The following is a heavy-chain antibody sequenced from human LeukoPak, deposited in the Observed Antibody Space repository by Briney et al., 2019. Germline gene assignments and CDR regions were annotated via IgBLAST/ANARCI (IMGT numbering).Heavy chain of an antibody. CDR3: ARDWYYYDSSGYSLFDY. J-gene: IGHJ4*02. V-gene: IGHV3-7*01. Sequence: PGGSLRLSCAASGFTFSSYWMSWVRQAQGKGLEGVANIKQDGSEKYYVDSVKGRFTISRDHAKNSLYLQMNSLRAEAPAVYYCARDWYYYDSSGYSLFDYWGQGTLVTVSS. CDR2: IKQDGSEK. CDR1: GFTFSSYW. D-gene: IGHD3-22*01.